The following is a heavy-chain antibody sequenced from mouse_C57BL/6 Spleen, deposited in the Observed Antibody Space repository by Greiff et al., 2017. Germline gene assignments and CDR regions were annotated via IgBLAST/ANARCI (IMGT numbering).Heavy chain of an antibody. CDR2: IHPNSGST. D-gene: IGHD1-1*01. CDR3: ARARGYGSSYDCDY. V-gene: IGHV1-64*01. CDR1: GYTFTSYW. J-gene: IGHJ2*01. Sequence: QVQLKQPGAELVKPGASVKLSCKASGYTFTSYWMHWVKQRPGQGLEWIGMIHPNSGSTNYNEKFKSKATLTVDKSSSTAYMQLSSLTSEDSAVYYCARARGYGSSYDCDYWGQGTTLTVSS.